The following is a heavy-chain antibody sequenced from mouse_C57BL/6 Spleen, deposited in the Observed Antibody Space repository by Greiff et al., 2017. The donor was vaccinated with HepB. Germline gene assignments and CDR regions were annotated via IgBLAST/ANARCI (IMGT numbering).Heavy chain of an antibody. Sequence: QVQLQQSGAELMKPGASVKLSCKATGYTFTGYWIEWVKQRPGHGLEWIGEILPGSGSTNYNEKFKGKATFTADTSSNTAYMQLSRLTTEDSAIYYCARGPNCCGSSYAWFAYWGQGTLVTVSA. CDR1: GYTFTGYW. CDR3: ARGPNCCGSSYAWFAY. V-gene: IGHV1-9*01. D-gene: IGHD1-1*01. J-gene: IGHJ3*01. CDR2: ILPGSGST.